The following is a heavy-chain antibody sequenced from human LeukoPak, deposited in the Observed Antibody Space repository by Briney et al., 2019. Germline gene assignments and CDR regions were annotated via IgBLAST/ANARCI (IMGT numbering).Heavy chain of an antibody. CDR1: GGSISSSGYS. CDR2: IYNTGNI. D-gene: IGHD2-8*01. J-gene: IGHJ3*02. Sequence: SQTLSLTCAVSGGSISSSGYSWGWIRQPPGKGLEWIGYIYNTGNIYYNPSLKSRVTISVDRSKNQFSLNLTSVSAADTAVYYCARGRLMGLDAFDIWGQGTMVTVSS. V-gene: IGHV4-30-2*01. CDR3: ARGRLMGLDAFDI.